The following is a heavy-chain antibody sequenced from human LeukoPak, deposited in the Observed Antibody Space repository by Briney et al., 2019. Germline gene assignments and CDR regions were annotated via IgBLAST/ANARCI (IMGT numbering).Heavy chain of an antibody. V-gene: IGHV1-8*01. D-gene: IGHD5-18*01. CDR1: GYTFTSYD. J-gene: IGHJ5*02. CDR2: MNPNSGNT. Sequence: GASVKVSCKASGYTFTSYDINWVRQATGQGLEWMGWMNPNSGNTGYAQEFQGRVTMTRNTSISTAYMELSSLRSEDTAVYYCARDRNVDTAMVFYNWFDPWGQGTLVTVSS. CDR3: ARDRNVDTAMVFYNWFDP.